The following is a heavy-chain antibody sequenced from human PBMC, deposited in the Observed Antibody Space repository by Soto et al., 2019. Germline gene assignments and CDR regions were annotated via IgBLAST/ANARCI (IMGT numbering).Heavy chain of an antibody. V-gene: IGHV4-59*08. CDR3: ARRYSSAFDI. CDR2: IYYSGST. CDR1: GGSISSYY. Sequence: VQLQESGPGLVKPSETLSLTCTVSGGSISSYYWSWIRQPPGKGLEWIGYIYYSGSTNYNPSLKSRVTISVDTSKNQFSLKLSSVTAADTAVYYCARRYSSAFDIWGQGTMVTVSS. D-gene: IGHD6-13*01. J-gene: IGHJ3*02.